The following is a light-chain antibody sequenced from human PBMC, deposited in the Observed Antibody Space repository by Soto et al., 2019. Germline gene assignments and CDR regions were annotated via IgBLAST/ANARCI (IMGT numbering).Light chain of an antibody. V-gene: IGLV1-40*01. CDR3: QAYDYSLTASV. J-gene: IGLJ3*02. CDR2: GNR. CDR1: NSNLGAGYD. Sequence: QAVVTQPPSVSGAPGQRVTISCTGNNSNLGAGYDVHWYQQLPGAAPKLVIFGNRNRPSGVPERFSGSKSGTSASLAITGLQAEDEADYYCQAYDYSLTASVFDGGTQLTVL.